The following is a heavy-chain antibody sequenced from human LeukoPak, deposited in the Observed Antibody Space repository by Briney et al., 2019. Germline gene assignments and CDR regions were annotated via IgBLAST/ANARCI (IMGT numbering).Heavy chain of an antibody. D-gene: IGHD3-3*01. CDR3: ARALKFLEFRDYYYYMDV. J-gene: IGHJ6*03. CDR2: IIPIFGTA. Sequence: SVKVSCKDSGGTFSSYAISWVRQAPGQGLEWMGGIIPIFGTANYAQKFQGRVTITTDESTSTAYMELSSLRSEDTAVYYCARALKFLEFRDYYYYMDVWSKGTTVTVSS. CDR1: GGTFSSYA. V-gene: IGHV1-69*05.